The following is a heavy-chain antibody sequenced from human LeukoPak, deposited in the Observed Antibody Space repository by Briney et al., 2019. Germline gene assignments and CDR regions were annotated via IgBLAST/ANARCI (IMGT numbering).Heavy chain of an antibody. Sequence: ASVKVSCKASGYTFTSYDINWVRQATGQGLEWMGWMNPNSGNTGYAQKFQGRVTMTRNTSISTAYMELSSLRSEDTAVYYCARGPITFFGVVISNWGQGTLVTVSS. CDR3: ARGPITFFGVVISN. D-gene: IGHD3-3*01. J-gene: IGHJ4*02. CDR2: MNPNSGNT. V-gene: IGHV1-8*01. CDR1: GYTFTSYD.